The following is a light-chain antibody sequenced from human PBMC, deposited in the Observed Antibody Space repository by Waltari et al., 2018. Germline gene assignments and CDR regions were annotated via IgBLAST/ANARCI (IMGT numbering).Light chain of an antibody. J-gene: IGKJ1*01. CDR1: QNIDSY. CDR2: DAF. Sequence: DTVLTQSPATLSLSPGDRATFPCRASQNIDSYLAWYQQKPGQALRFLIFDAFNRPTGIPARFSGSRSGTDFNLTISSLESEDFAIYYCQQRRNWPWTFGQGTRVEIK. CDR3: QQRRNWPWT. V-gene: IGKV3-11*01.